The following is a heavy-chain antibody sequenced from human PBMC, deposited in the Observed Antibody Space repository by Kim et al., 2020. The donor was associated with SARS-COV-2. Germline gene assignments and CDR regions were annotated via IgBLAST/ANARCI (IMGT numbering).Heavy chain of an antibody. D-gene: IGHD6-25*01. V-gene: IGHV3-9*01. J-gene: IGHJ4*02. CDR3: AKALRLGLIDY. CDR2: I. Sequence: IGYADSVKGRFTISRDNAKNSLYLQMNSLRAEDTALYYCAKALRLGLIDYRGQGTLVTVSS.